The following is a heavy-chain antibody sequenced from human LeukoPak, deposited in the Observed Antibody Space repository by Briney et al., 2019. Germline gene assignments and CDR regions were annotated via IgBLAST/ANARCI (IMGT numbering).Heavy chain of an antibody. V-gene: IGHV4-39*01. J-gene: IGHJ4*02. Sequence: PSETLSLTCTVSGGPINSGSYYWSWIRQPPGKGLEWIGSIYYSGNTYYNASLKSQVSISIDTSKNQFSLKLTSVTAADTAVYYCARQTGSGLFILPGGQGTLVTVSS. CDR1: GGPINSGSYY. CDR2: IYYSGNT. D-gene: IGHD3/OR15-3a*01. CDR3: ARQTGSGLFILP.